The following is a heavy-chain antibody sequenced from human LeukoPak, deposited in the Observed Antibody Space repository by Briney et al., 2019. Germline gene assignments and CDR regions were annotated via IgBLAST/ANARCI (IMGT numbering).Heavy chain of an antibody. V-gene: IGHV1-2*06. CDR2: INPNSGGT. CDR1: GYTFTGYY. J-gene: IGHJ4*02. D-gene: IGHD3-22*01. CDR3: ARGYYDSSGNYYPEAGFDY. Sequence: ASVKVSCMASGYTFTGYYMHWVRQAPGQGLEWMGRINPNSGGTNYAQKFQGRVTMTRDTSISTAYMELSRLRSDDTAVYYCARGYYDSSGNYYPEAGFDYWGQGTLVTVSS.